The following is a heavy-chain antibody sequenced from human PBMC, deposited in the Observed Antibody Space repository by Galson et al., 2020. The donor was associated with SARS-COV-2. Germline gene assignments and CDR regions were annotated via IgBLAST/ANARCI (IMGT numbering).Heavy chain of an antibody. D-gene: IGHD1-26*01. CDR1: GFTFSSYA. J-gene: IGHJ4*02. CDR2: ISGNGGST. CDR3: AKMIGYSGRYFDY. V-gene: IGHV3-23*01. Sequence: GSLRLSCAASGFTFSSYAMSWVRQSSGRGLEWISAISGNGGSTYYADSVKGRFTISRDDSKNTVYLQMNSLRAEDTAIYYCAKMIGYSGRYFDYWGQGTLVTVSS.